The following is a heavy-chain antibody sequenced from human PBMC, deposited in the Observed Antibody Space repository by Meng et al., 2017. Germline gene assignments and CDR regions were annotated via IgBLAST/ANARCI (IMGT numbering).Heavy chain of an antibody. CDR1: GFTFSNYD. CDR2: INGVGVNT. Sequence: EVQLVGSGGDLVPPGGSLSISCAASGFTFSNYDIHWVRQAPAKGLEWVSTINGVGVNTYYADSVKGRFTISRDNSKNTLYLQMNSLRAEDTAIYYCATQPRVGSYWGRGTLVTVFS. V-gene: IGHV3-23*04. D-gene: IGHD1-26*01. CDR3: ATQPRVGSY. J-gene: IGHJ4*02.